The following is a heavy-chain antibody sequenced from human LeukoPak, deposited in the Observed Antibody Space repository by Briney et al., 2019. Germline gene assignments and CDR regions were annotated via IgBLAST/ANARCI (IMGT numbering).Heavy chain of an antibody. J-gene: IGHJ3*02. Sequence: GTSLRLSCAASGFTFHYFGMVWVRQTPGKGLQWVAAIDPNGNDNYYADSARGRFVISRDNSKNTLYLQMNSLRAEDTAVYYCARDTQAEAGMGNDAFDIWGQGTMVTVSS. CDR1: GFTFHYFG. CDR2: IDPNGNDN. V-gene: IGHV3-30*19. D-gene: IGHD6-19*01. CDR3: ARDTQAEAGMGNDAFDI.